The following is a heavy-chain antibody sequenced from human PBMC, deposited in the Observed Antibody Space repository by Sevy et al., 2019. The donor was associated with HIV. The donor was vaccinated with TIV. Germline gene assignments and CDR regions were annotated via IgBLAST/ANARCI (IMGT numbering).Heavy chain of an antibody. D-gene: IGHD3-16*01. CDR3: ARDGSSGGLFLKDYYYFGMDV. J-gene: IGHJ6*02. CDR1: GFTFSSYA. V-gene: IGHV3-30*03. Sequence: GGSLRLSCAASGFTFSSYAMHWVRQAPGKGLEWVAVISYDGNNKYADSVKGRFTIYRDNSRNTLYLQMNSLRAEDTAVYYCARDGSSGGLFLKDYYYFGMDVWGQGTTVTVSS. CDR2: ISYDGNNK.